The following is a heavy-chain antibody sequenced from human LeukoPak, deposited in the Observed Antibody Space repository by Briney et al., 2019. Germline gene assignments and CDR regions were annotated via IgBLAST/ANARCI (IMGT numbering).Heavy chain of an antibody. Sequence: GGSLRLSCAASGFTFSSYAMSWVRQAPGEGLEWVSAISGSGGSTYYADSVKGRFTISRDNSKNTLYLQMNSLRAEDTAVYYCANQGWFGEIPLDYWGQGTLVTVSS. CDR1: GFTFSSYA. CDR3: ANQGWFGEIPLDY. D-gene: IGHD3-10*01. CDR2: ISGSGGST. V-gene: IGHV3-23*01. J-gene: IGHJ4*02.